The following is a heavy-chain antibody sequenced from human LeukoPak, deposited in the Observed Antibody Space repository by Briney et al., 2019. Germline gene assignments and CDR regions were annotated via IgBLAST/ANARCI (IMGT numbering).Heavy chain of an antibody. CDR3: ARHPQRPTRRQQLVYFDY. J-gene: IGHJ4*02. CDR2: IYPGDSDT. Sequence: PGESLKISCKGSGYSFTSYWIGWVRQMPGKGLEWMGIIYPGDSDTRYSPSFQGQVTISADKSISTAYLQWSSLKASDTAMYYCARHPQRPTRRQQLVYFDYWGQGTLVTVSS. V-gene: IGHV5-51*01. D-gene: IGHD6-13*01. CDR1: GYSFTSYW.